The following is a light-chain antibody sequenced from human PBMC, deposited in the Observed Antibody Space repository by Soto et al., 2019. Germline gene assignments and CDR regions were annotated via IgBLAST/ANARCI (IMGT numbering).Light chain of an antibody. J-gene: IGKJ4*01. CDR3: QQYGTSAAAT. CDR2: GAS. CDR1: QRVTSGY. V-gene: IGKV3-20*01. Sequence: EVVLTQSPGTLSMSPGERAALSCRASQRVTSGYLAWYQQRLGQAPRLLVYGASTRALGVPDRFGGSGSGTDFTLTISRLEPEDSAVYYCQQYGTSAAATFGGGTKVEIK.